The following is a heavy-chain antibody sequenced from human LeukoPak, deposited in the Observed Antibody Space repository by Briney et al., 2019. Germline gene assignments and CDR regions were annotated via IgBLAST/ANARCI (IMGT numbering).Heavy chain of an antibody. CDR3: AKADTRIAVAGRGFDY. J-gene: IGHJ4*02. V-gene: IGHV3-30*18. CDR1: GFTFSSYG. Sequence: PGGSLRLSCAASGFTFSSYGMHWVRQAPGKGLEWVAVISYDGSNKYYADSVKGRFTISRDNSKNTLYLQMNSLRAEDTAVYYCAKADTRIAVAGRGFDYWGQGTLVTVSS. CDR2: ISYDGSNK. D-gene: IGHD6-19*01.